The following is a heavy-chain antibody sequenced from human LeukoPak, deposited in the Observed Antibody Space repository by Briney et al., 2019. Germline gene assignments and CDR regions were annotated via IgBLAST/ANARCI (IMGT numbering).Heavy chain of an antibody. V-gene: IGHV1-69*06. J-gene: IGHJ4*02. D-gene: IGHD2-2*01. CDR2: IIPIFGTA. Sequence: SVKVSCKASGGTFSSYAISWVRQAPGQGLEWMGGIIPIFGTANYAQKFQGRVTITADKSTSTAYMELSSLRSEDTAVYYCASEERYCSSTSCSRDDYWGQGTLVTVSS. CDR1: GGTFSSYA. CDR3: ASEERYCSSTSCSRDDY.